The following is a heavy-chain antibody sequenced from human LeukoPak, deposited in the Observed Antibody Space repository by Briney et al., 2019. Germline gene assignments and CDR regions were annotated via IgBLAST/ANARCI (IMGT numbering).Heavy chain of an antibody. CDR1: GGSISSSTYY. Sequence: SETLSLTCTVSGGSISSSTYYWGWIRQPPGKGLEWVGSIYYSGSTYYNPSLKSRVTISVDTSKNQFSLKLSSVTAVDTAVYYCARDAGYCSSTSCYGTFDYWGQGTLVTVSS. D-gene: IGHD2-2*01. CDR2: IYYSGST. J-gene: IGHJ4*02. V-gene: IGHV4-39*07. CDR3: ARDAGYCSSTSCYGTFDY.